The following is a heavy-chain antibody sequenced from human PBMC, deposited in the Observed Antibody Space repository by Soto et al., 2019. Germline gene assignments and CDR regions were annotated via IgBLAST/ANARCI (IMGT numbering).Heavy chain of an antibody. Sequence: QVQLVQSGAEVKKPGSSVKVSCKASGGTFSSYSINWVRQAPGQGLEWMGEIIPIFGTANYAQKFQGRVTITADESTSTAYMELSSLRSADADVYYSARDGGRDSGGIDYWGQGTLVTGSS. V-gene: IGHV1-69*01. CDR3: ARDGGRDSGGIDY. CDR1: GGTFSSYS. J-gene: IGHJ4*02. CDR2: IIPIFGTA. D-gene: IGHD1-26*01.